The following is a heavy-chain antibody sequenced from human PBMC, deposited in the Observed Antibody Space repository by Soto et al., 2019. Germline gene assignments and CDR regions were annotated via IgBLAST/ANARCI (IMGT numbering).Heavy chain of an antibody. CDR1: GGSISSSNW. J-gene: IGHJ6*02. Sequence: QVQLQESGPGLVKPSGTLSLTCAVSGGSISSSNWWSWVRQPPGKGLEWIGEIYHSGSTNYNPSLKSRVTISADQAQNQFSLKLSPVTAADTAVYYCARDQGLLAVAGPTRYYGMDAWGQGTTVTVSS. D-gene: IGHD6-19*01. CDR2: IYHSGST. V-gene: IGHV4-4*02. CDR3: ARDQGLLAVAGPTRYYGMDA.